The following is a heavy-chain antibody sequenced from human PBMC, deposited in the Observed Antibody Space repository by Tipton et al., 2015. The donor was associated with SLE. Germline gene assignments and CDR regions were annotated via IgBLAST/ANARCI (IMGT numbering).Heavy chain of an antibody. J-gene: IGHJ4*02. CDR2: ISGSGGST. D-gene: IGHD6-13*01. Sequence: SLRLSCAASGFTFSSYAMSWVRQAPGKGLEWVSAISGSGGSTYYADSMKGRFTISRDNSKNTLYLQMNSLRAEDTAVYYCAKGNDPSLLSAAGLYYFDYWGQGTLVTVSS. CDR3: AKGNDPSLLSAAGLYYFDY. CDR1: GFTFSSYA. V-gene: IGHV3-23*01.